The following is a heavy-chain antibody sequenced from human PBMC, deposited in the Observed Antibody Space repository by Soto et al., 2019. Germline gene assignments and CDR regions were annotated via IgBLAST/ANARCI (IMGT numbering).Heavy chain of an antibody. CDR2: ISYDGSNK. J-gene: IGHJ4*02. CDR1: GFTFSSYA. D-gene: IGHD4-17*01. V-gene: IGHV3-30-3*01. Sequence: QVQLVESGGGVVQPGRSLRLSCAASGFTFSSYAMHWVRQAPGKGLEWVAVISYDGSNKYYADSVKGRVTISRDNSKNTPYLKMNSLRAEDTAVYSCAKGLGGFDGDSNYFDYWGQGTLVTVSS. CDR3: AKGLGGFDGDSNYFDY.